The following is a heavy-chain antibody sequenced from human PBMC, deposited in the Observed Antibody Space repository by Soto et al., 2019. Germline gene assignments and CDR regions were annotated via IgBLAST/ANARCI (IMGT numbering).Heavy chain of an antibody. V-gene: IGHV3-30-3*01. CDR3: ARDNDYYDSSGYLDY. CDR2: ISYDGSNK. D-gene: IGHD3-22*01. CDR1: GFTFSSYA. Sequence: GGSLRLSCVASGFTFSSYAMHWVRQAPGKGLEWVAVISYDGSNKYYADSVKGRFTISRDNSKNTLYLQMNSLRAEDTAVYYCARDNDYYDSSGYLDYWGQGTLVTVSS. J-gene: IGHJ4*02.